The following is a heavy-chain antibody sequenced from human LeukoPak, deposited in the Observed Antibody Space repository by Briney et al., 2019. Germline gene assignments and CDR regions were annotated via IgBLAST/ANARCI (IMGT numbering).Heavy chain of an antibody. Sequence: GGSLRLSCTAFGFSFSSSWMSWVRPVARGGPGFVAKIKEDGREKSYVYFVEGPFIFSTDHVKNSLSLQMNSVRVEHTAVYYCARAPGYSELDVRVQGIMVSVSS. CDR3: ARAPGYSELDV. V-gene: IGHV3-7*01. CDR2: IKEDGREK. D-gene: IGHD4-11*01. J-gene: IGHJ3*01. CDR1: GFSFSSSW.